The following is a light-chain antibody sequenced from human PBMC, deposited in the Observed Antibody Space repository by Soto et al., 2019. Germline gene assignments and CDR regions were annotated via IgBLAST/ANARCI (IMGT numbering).Light chain of an antibody. V-gene: IGKV3-20*01. CDR3: QQYGSSPPIS. CDR2: GAS. J-gene: IGKJ5*01. Sequence: LVLTQSPGTLSLSPGERATLSCRTVQSVSSSYLAWYQQKPGQAPRLLIYGASSRATGIPDRFSGSGSGTDFTLTISRLEPEDFAVYYCQQYGSSPPISFGQGTRLEIK. CDR1: QSVSSSY.